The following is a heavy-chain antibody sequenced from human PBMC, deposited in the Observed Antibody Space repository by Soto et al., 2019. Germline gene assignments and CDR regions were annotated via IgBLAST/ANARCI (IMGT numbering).Heavy chain of an antibody. CDR3: ARGGHVLVVTAALDY. CDR2: VNPSGGHT. V-gene: IGHV1-46*01. J-gene: IGHJ4*02. D-gene: IGHD2-21*02. Sequence: QVQLVQSGAEVKKPGASVKVSCKASGDTFTDYYIHWVRQAPGQGLEWMGTVNPSGGHTSYAQHFLGRVTMTRDTSTSTLYMELTSVTSEDTAVYYCARGGHVLVVTAALDYWGQGTLLTVSS. CDR1: GDTFTDYY.